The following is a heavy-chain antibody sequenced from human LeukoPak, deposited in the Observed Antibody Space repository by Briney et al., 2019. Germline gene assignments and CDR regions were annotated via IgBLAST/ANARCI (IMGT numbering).Heavy chain of an antibody. D-gene: IGHD3-10*01. CDR2: ISYDGSNK. CDR3: ARDPVMVHTPYYFDH. Sequence: GRSLRLSCAASGFTFSSYAMHWVRQAPGKGLEWVAVISYDGSNKYYADSVKGRFTISRDNSKNTLYLQMNSLRAEDTAVYYCARDPVMVHTPYYFDHWGQGTLVTVSS. V-gene: IGHV3-30-3*01. J-gene: IGHJ4*02. CDR1: GFTFSSYA.